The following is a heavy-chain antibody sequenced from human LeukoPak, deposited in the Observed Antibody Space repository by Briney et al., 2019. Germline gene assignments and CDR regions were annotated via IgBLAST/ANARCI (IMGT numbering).Heavy chain of an antibody. Sequence: GGSLRLSCAASGFTFSTYWMSWVRQAPGKGLEWVANIKQDGSEKYYVDPVKGRFTVSRDTAENSLYLEMNSLRAEDTAVYFCARYSSSHYYFDNWGQGTLVTVSS. CDR3: ARYSSSHYYFDN. D-gene: IGHD6-13*01. CDR2: IKQDGSEK. CDR1: GFTFSTYW. J-gene: IGHJ4*02. V-gene: IGHV3-7*01.